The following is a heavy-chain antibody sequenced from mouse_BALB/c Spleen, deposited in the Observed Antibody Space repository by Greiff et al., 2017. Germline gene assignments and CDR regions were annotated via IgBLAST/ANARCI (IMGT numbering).Heavy chain of an antibody. J-gene: IGHJ1*01. CDR2: ISYSGST. D-gene: IGHD1-1*01. CDR1: GDSITSGY. V-gene: IGHV3-8*02. CDR3: ARYGPYYGSSYWYFDV. Sequence: EVQLVESGPSLVKPSQTLSLTCSVTGDSITSGYWNWIRKFPGNKLEYMGYISYSGSTYYNPSLKSRISITRDTSKNQYYLQLNSVTTEDTATYYCARYGPYYGSSYWYFDVWGAGTTVTVSS.